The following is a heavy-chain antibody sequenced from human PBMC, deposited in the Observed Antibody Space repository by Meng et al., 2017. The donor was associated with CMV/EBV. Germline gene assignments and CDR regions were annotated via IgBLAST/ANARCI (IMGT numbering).Heavy chain of an antibody. CDR1: GGTFSSYA. V-gene: IGHV1-69*10. J-gene: IGHJ3*02. CDR2: IIPILGIA. Sequence: GGSLRLSCKASGGTFSSYAISWVRQAPGQGLEWTGGIIPILGIANYAQKFQGRVTITADKSTSTAYMELSSLRSEDTAVYYCERGGGAFDIWGQGTMVTVSS. CDR3: ERGGGAFDI. D-gene: IGHD3-16*01.